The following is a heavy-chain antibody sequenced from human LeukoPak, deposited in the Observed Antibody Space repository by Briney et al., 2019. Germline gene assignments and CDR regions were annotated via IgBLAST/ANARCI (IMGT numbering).Heavy chain of an antibody. CDR3: ARDLGHGGNEFYFDY. D-gene: IGHD4-23*01. V-gene: IGHV4-59*01. CDR1: GGSISNYY. Sequence: SETLSLTCTVSGGSISNYYWSWIRKPPGKELEWIGYINYSGSTKYNPSLKSRVTISVDTSKNQFSLKLNSVTAADTAVYYCARDLGHGGNEFYFDYWGQGTLVTVSS. CDR2: INYSGST. J-gene: IGHJ4*02.